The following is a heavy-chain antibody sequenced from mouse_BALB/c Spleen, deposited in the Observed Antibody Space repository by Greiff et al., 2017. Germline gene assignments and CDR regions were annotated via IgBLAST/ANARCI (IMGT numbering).Heavy chain of an antibody. CDR2: ISDGGSYT. D-gene: IGHD2-14*01. CDR1: GFTFSDYY. Sequence: EVMLVESGGGLVKPGGSLKLSCAASGFTFSDYYMYWVRQTPEKRLEWVATISDGGSYTYYPDSVKGRFTISRDNAKNNLYLQMSSLKSEDTAMYYCARQRYDWYFDVWGAGTTVTVSS. J-gene: IGHJ1*01. CDR3: ARQRYDWYFDV. V-gene: IGHV5-4*02.